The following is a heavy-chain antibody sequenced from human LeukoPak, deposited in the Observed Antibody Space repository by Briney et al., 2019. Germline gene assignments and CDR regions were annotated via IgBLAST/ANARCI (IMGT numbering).Heavy chain of an antibody. J-gene: IGHJ4*02. CDR2: ISYDGSNK. Sequence: GGSLRLSCAPSGFTFSSYAMHWVRQAPGKGLEWVAVISYDGSNKYYADSVKGRFTISRDNSKNTLYLQMNSLRAEDTAVYYCARDKAKVGATNFDYWGQGTLVTVSS. CDR1: GFTFSSYA. CDR3: ARDKAKVGATNFDY. V-gene: IGHV3-30-3*01. D-gene: IGHD1-26*01.